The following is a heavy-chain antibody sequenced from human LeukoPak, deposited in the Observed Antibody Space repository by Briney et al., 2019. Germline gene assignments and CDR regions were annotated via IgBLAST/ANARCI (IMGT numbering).Heavy chain of an antibody. CDR3: ARGQRYCSSTSCYRWFDP. D-gene: IGHD2-2*01. V-gene: IGHV4-34*01. J-gene: IGHJ5*02. CDR2: INHSGST. Sequence: WETLSLTCAVYGGSFSGYYWSWIRQPPGKGLEWIGEINHSGSTNYNPSLKSRVTISVDTSKNQFSLKLSSVTAADTAVYYCARGQRYCSSTSCYRWFDPWGQGTLVTVSS. CDR1: GGSFSGYY.